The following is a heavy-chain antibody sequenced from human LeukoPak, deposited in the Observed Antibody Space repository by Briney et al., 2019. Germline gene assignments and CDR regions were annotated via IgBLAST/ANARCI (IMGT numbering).Heavy chain of an antibody. CDR1: AFTFSSYG. V-gene: IGHV3-23*01. D-gene: IGHD1-26*01. Sequence: PGGSLRLSCAASAFTFSSYGMNWVRQAPGKGLEWVSAISPSGDSTSYADSVKGRFTISRDNSKSTLYLQMNNLRAEDAAVYYCAKRLYSGSYGFLRDAFDIWGQGTMVTVSS. CDR3: AKRLYSGSYGFLRDAFDI. CDR2: ISPSGDST. J-gene: IGHJ3*02.